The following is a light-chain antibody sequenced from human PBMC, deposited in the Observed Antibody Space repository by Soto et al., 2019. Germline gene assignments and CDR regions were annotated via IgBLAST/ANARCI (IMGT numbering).Light chain of an antibody. V-gene: IGKV3-15*01. CDR1: QSVRSN. Sequence: EIVMTQSPATLSVSPGERATLSCRASQSVRSNLAWYQQKPGQAPRLLIYGASTRATGIPGRFSGSGSGTEFALTINSLQSENLAIYYCQQYNSWSSLTLGQGTRLEIK. J-gene: IGKJ5*01. CDR3: QQYNSWSSLT. CDR2: GAS.